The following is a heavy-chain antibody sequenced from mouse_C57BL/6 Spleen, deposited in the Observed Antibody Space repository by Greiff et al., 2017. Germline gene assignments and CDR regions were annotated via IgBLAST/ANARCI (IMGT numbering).Heavy chain of an antibody. V-gene: IGHV1-4*01. CDR1: GYTFTSYT. CDR3: AGWDGDGYYYYAMDY. CDR2: INPSSGYT. J-gene: IGHJ4*01. D-gene: IGHD2-3*01. Sequence: VQLQQSGAELARPGASVKMSCKASGYTFTSYTMHWVKQRPGQGLEWIGYINPSSGYTKYNQKFKDKATLTAAKSSSTAYMQLSSLTSEDSAVYYCAGWDGDGYYYYAMDYWGQGTSVTVSS.